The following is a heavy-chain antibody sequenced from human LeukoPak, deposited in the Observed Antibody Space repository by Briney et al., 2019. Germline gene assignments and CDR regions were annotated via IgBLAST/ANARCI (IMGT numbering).Heavy chain of an antibody. V-gene: IGHV4-39*07. CDR2: INHSGST. CDR1: GGSISSSSYY. CDR3: ARGWVVTTFRVFDY. Sequence: SETLSLTCTVSGGSISSSSYYWGWIRQPPGKGLEWIGEINHSGSTNYNPSLKSRVTISVDTSKNQFSLKLSSVTAADTAVYYCARGWVVTTFRVFDYWGQGTLVTVSS. J-gene: IGHJ4*02. D-gene: IGHD2-21*02.